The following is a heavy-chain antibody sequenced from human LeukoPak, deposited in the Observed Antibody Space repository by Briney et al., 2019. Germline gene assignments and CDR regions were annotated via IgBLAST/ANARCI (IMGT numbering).Heavy chain of an antibody. Sequence: GASVKVSCKASGYTFTSYYMHWVRQAPGQGLEWMGIINPSGGLTSYAQKFQGRVTMTRDTSTSTVFMELSSLRSEDTAVYYCASPSTGAGALAYWGQGILVTVSS. V-gene: IGHV1-46*01. CDR2: INPSGGLT. D-gene: IGHD1-26*01. CDR3: ASPSTGAGALAY. J-gene: IGHJ4*02. CDR1: GYTFTSYY.